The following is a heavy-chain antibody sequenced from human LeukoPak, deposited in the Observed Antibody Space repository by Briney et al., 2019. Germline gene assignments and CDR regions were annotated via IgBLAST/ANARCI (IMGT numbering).Heavy chain of an antibody. CDR1: GYTFTSYG. J-gene: IGHJ4*02. D-gene: IGHD5-18*01. Sequence: ASVKVSCKASGYTFTSYGISWVRQAPGQGLEWMGWISAYNGNTNYAQKLQGRVTLTRDTSTSTVYMELSGLRSEDTAVYYCARSPYTYGSLFYLDYWGQGTLVTVSS. V-gene: IGHV1-18*01. CDR3: ARSPYTYGSLFYLDY. CDR2: ISAYNGNT.